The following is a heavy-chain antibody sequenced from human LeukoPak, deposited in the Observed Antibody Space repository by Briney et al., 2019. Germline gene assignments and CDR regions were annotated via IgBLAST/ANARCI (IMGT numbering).Heavy chain of an antibody. CDR2: INHSGST. D-gene: IGHD3-10*01. J-gene: IGHJ6*03. CDR1: GGSFSGYY. V-gene: IGHV4-34*01. Sequence: SETLSLTCAVYGGSFSGYYWSWIRQPPGKGLEWIGEINHSGSTNYNPSLKSRVTISVDTSKNQFSLKLSSVTAADTAVYYCARVVLYYYYYMDVWGKGTTVTVSS. CDR3: ARVVLYYYYYMDV.